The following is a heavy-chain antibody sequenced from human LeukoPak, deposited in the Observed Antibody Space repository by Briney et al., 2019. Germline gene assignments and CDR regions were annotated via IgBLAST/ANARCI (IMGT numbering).Heavy chain of an antibody. CDR2: INGDGRNI. J-gene: IGHJ6*02. V-gene: IGHV3-74*01. CDR1: GFTFSSYW. D-gene: IGHD3-9*01. CDR3: TRDLMDYDLSTGLHHYYMDV. Sequence: GGSLRLSCVASGFTFSSYWMQWVRQDPRKGLVWVSRINGDGRNIDYADSVRGRFTISRDNAKNTLYLQMNTLRVEDTAVYYCTRDLMDYDLSTGLHHYYMDVWGQGTTVTVSS.